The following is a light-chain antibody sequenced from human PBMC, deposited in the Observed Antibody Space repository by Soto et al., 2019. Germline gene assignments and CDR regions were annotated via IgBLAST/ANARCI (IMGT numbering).Light chain of an antibody. CDR1: SSNIGNNY. Sequence: QSVLTQPPSVSAAPGQTVTISCSGSSSNIGNNYVSWYQHLPGAAPKLLIYETNRRPAGIPDRFSGSKSGTSATLAITGLQTPDEADYYCETWDTSLSAGRVFGPGTKVTVL. V-gene: IGLV1-51*02. CDR3: ETWDTSLSAGRV. CDR2: ETN. J-gene: IGLJ1*01.